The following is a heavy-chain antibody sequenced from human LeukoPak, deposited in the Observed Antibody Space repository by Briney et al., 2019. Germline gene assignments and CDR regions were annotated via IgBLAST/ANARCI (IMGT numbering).Heavy chain of an antibody. D-gene: IGHD2-2*01. CDR3: ARDREYCSSPSCYASYRFDD. J-gene: IGHJ4*02. Sequence: VASVKVSCKASGYTFTGYYMHWVRQAPGQGLEWMGWIHPKSGGTNYVQKFQGRVTMTSDTSITTAYMEVSRLRSDDTAVYFCARDREYCSSPSCYASYRFDDWGQGTLVTVSS. V-gene: IGHV1-2*02. CDR1: GYTFTGYY. CDR2: IHPKSGGT.